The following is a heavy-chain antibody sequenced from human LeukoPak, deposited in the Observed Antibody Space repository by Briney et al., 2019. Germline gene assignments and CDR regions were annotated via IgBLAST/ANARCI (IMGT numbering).Heavy chain of an antibody. Sequence: GASVKVSCKTSGYTFTTCAVHWVRQAPGQGLEWMGIINPSGGSTSYAQKFQGRVTMTRNTSISTAYMELSSLRSEDTAVYYCARGRWLVTWGQGTMVTVSS. J-gene: IGHJ3*01. V-gene: IGHV1-46*01. CDR2: INPSGGST. D-gene: IGHD6-19*01. CDR3: ARGRWLVT. CDR1: GYTFTTCA.